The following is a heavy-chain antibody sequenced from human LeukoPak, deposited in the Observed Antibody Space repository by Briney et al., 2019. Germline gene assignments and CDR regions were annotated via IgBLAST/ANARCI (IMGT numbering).Heavy chain of an antibody. J-gene: IGHJ4*02. V-gene: IGHV3-7*01. D-gene: IGHD1-1*01. CDR2: IGKDGSEK. Sequence: GGSLRLSCAASGFAFTNYWMVWVRQAPGKGLEWVASIGKDGSEKSYVDSVKGRFTISRDNARNSLYLQMSSLRVEDTAVYYCTRDIVYLQLEYWGQGALVTVSS. CDR3: TRDIVYLQLEY. CDR1: GFAFTNYW.